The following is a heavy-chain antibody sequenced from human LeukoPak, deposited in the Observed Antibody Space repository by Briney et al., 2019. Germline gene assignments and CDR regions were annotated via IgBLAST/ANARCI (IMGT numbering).Heavy chain of an antibody. CDR2: ISGSGGST. CDR1: GFTFSSYG. V-gene: IGHV3-23*01. Sequence: PGGSLRLSCAASGFTFSSYGMSWVRQAPGKGLEWVSAISGSGGSTYYADSVKGRFTISRDNSKNTLYLQMNSLRAEDTAVYYCAKAPLDLVVMHLGYWGQGTLVTVSS. D-gene: IGHD3-22*01. J-gene: IGHJ4*02. CDR3: AKAPLDLVVMHLGY.